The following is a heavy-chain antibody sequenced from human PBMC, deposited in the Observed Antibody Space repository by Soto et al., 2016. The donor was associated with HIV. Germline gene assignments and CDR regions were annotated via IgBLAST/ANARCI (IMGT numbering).Heavy chain of an antibody. CDR1: GYSISSGHY. Sequence: QVQLQESGPGLVKPSETLSLTCAVSGYSISSGHYWVWIRQTPGKGLEWIGSFHHSRNTNYNPSLKSRAIISADMSKSQFSLRLRSVTAADTAVYHCARHPDSWGQGTLVTVSS. J-gene: IGHJ5*01. V-gene: IGHV4-38-2*01. CDR3: ARHPDS. CDR2: FHHSRNT.